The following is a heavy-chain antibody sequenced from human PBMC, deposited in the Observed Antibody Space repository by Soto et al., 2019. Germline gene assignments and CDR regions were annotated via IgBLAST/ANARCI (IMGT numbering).Heavy chain of an antibody. V-gene: IGHV3-23*01. D-gene: IGHD2-15*01. J-gene: IGHJ4*02. Sequence: GSLRVSCAASGXTVSSYSMSRVRQAPGKGLEWVSAITGSGGSTYYADSVKCRFTISRDNSKNKMYLQMNSLRAEDTAVYHCAKRYCSGGSCVYYFDYWGQGNLVTVSA. CDR1: GXTVSSYS. CDR3: AKRYCSGGSCVYYFDY. CDR2: ITGSGGST.